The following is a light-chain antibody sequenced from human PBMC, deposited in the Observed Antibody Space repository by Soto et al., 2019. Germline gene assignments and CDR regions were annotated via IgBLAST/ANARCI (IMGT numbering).Light chain of an antibody. J-gene: IGKJ1*01. Sequence: EIVLTQSPGTLSLSPGERATLSCRASQSVSSSYLAWYQQKPGQAPRLLIYGASSRATGIPDRFSGSGSGTDFTLTLISLEPEDFAVYYCQQYGSSPRTFGQGTKVEIK. CDR3: QQYGSSPRT. CDR2: GAS. V-gene: IGKV3-20*01. CDR1: QSVSSSY.